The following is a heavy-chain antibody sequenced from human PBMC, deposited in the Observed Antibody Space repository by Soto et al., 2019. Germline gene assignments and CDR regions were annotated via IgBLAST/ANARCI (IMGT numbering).Heavy chain of an antibody. CDR2: IYYSGST. Sequence: QVQLQESGPGLVKPSQTLSLTCTVSGGSISSGGYYWSWIRQHPGKGLEWIGYIYYSGSTYYNPSLKSRVTISVDTSKNQLSLKLSSVTAAVTAVYYCARERGGGYYYDSSGQDWFDPWGQGTLVTVSS. CDR1: GGSISSGGYY. CDR3: ARERGGGYYYDSSGQDWFDP. D-gene: IGHD3-22*01. V-gene: IGHV4-31*03. J-gene: IGHJ5*02.